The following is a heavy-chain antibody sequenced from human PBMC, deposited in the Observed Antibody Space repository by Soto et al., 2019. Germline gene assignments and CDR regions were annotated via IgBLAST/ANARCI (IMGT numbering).Heavy chain of an antibody. CDR3: AGERSGWSLDY. CDR1: GTSINSGGHS. J-gene: IGHJ4*02. D-gene: IGHD6-19*01. Sequence: QVQLQESGPGLVKPSQTLSLKCTVSGTSINSGGHSWSWIRQPPGKGLEWIGYILNSGSTYYNPSLESRATRSVNTPHNQLSLKLDSVTAADTAVYFCAGERSGWSLDYWGQGTLVTVSS. CDR2: ILNSGST. V-gene: IGHV4-31*03.